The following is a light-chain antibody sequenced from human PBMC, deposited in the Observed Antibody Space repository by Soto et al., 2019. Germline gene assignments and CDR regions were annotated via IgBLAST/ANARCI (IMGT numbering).Light chain of an antibody. J-gene: IGLJ2*01. CDR1: SSNTGADYD. CDR3: QSYDSSLSNLVV. CDR2: DNN. V-gene: IGLV1-40*01. Sequence: QSVLTQPPSVSGAPGQRVTISCTGSSSNTGADYDVHWYQHLPGSAPKLLIYDNNIRPSGVPDRFSGSKSGTSASQAITGLQAEDEGDYYCQSYDSSLSNLVVFGGGTKVTVL.